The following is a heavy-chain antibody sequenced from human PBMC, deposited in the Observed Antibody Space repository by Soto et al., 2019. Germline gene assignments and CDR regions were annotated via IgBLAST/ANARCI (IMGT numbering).Heavy chain of an antibody. V-gene: IGHV3-30-3*01. D-gene: IGHD1-1*01. Sequence: QVQLVESGGGVVQPGRSLRLSCAASGFSISRSAMRWVRQAPGKGLEWVAVIAYDGSNKWYADSAKGRFTISGDNSKNTLYLDMSSLRAEDTAIYFCARDLQAGDDNVNWFAPWGQGTLVTVSS. CDR3: ARDLQAGDDNVNWFAP. J-gene: IGHJ5*02. CDR1: GFSISRSA. CDR2: IAYDGSNK.